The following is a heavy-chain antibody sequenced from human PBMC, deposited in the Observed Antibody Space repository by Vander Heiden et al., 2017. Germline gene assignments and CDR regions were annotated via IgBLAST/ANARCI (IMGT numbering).Heavy chain of an antibody. CDR1: GFTFWCYG. D-gene: IGHD6-19*01. J-gene: IGHJ4*02. V-gene: IGHV3-23*01. Sequence: EVQLLEAGGGLVQPGGSVRLPCAASGFTFWCYGMLWGRQAPGKGLEWVSALSGSGGSTYYAASVEGRFTISRDNSKNSVFLQMNSLRAEDTAIYYCATAVEYSSGWYDYWGQGTLVTVSS. CDR3: ATAVEYSSGWYDY. CDR2: LSGSGGST.